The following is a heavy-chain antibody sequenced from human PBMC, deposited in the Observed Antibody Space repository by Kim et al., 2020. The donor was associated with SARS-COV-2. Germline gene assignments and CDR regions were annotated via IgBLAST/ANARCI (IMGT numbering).Heavy chain of an antibody. V-gene: IGHV1-69*13. CDR3: ARSHRYSSSPRYYYYGMDV. CDR2: IIPIFGTA. D-gene: IGHD6-13*01. J-gene: IGHJ6*02. Sequence: SVKVSCKASGGTFSSYAISWVRQAPGQGLEWMGGIIPIFGTANYAQKFQGRVTITADESTSTAYMELSSLRSEDTAVYYCARSHRYSSSPRYYYYGMDVWGQGTTVTVSS. CDR1: GGTFSSYA.